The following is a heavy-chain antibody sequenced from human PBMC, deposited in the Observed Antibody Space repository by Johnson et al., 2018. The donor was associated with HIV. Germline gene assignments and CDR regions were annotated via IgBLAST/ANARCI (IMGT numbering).Heavy chain of an antibody. CDR2: IYSGGST. Sequence: VQLVESGGGVVQPGRSLRLSCAASGFTFSSYAMHWVRQAPGKGLEWVSVIYSGGSTYYADSVKGRFTISRDNSKNTLYLQMNSLRAEDTAVYYCARDRAVPDDGYNDYAFDIWGQGTIVTVSS. CDR3: ARDRAVPDDGYNDYAFDI. D-gene: IGHD5-24*01. CDR1: GFTFSSYA. J-gene: IGHJ3*02. V-gene: IGHV3-66*01.